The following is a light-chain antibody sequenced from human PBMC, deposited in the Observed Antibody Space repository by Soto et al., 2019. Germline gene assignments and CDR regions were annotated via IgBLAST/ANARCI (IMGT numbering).Light chain of an antibody. V-gene: IGKV3D-15*01. CDR3: QQCILRPYT. J-gene: IGKJ2*01. CDR2: KAS. Sequence: EIVMTQSPVTLSVSPGRRATLSCSASESVASKVAWYQQQFGQPPRLIIYKASNRDTGIPARFSGSGSGTEFTLTISGLQSEEFAVDYCQQCILRPYTFGQGTKVEI. CDR1: ESVASK.